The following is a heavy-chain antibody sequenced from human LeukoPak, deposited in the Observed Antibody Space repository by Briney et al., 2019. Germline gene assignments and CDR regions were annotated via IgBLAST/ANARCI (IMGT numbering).Heavy chain of an antibody. J-gene: IGHJ6*03. CDR2: VYSSGIT. CDR1: GGSISSYY. V-gene: IGHV4-4*07. Sequence: SETLSLTCTVSGGSISSYYWSWIRQPPGKGLEWIGRVYSSGITNYNPSLRSRLTMSLDTSKNQFSLKLSSVTAADTAIYYCARDYEHSHDFWSGAYYYYYMDVWGKGTTVTVSS. CDR3: ARDYEHSHDFWSGAYYYYYMDV. D-gene: IGHD3-3*01.